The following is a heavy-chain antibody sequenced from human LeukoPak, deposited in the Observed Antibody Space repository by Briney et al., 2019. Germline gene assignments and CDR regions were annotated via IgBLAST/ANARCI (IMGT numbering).Heavy chain of an antibody. CDR2: ISSSSSYI. CDR3: ARASNIREYYFDY. CDR1: GFTFSSYS. Sequence: GGSLRLACAASGFTFSSYSMNWVRQAPGKGLEWVSSISSSSSYIYYADSVKGRFTISRDNAKNSLYLQMNSLRAEDTAVYYCARASNIREYYFDYWGQGTLVTVSS. D-gene: IGHD2/OR15-2a*01. J-gene: IGHJ4*02. V-gene: IGHV3-21*01.